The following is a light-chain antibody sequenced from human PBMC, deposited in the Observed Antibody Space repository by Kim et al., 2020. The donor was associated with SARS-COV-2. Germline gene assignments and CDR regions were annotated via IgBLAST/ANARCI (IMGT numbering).Light chain of an antibody. J-gene: IGKJ1*01. CDR2: GAT. Sequence: EIVMTQSPATLSLSPGERATLSCRASQSVSSNLSWYQQKPGHAPTRLIYGATTRATVIPARFIGSGSGTECTLIISSLQSEDFSVYYCQQHNICSPTFGQGTQLDIK. CDR1: QSVSSN. CDR3: QQHNICSPT. V-gene: IGKV3-15*01.